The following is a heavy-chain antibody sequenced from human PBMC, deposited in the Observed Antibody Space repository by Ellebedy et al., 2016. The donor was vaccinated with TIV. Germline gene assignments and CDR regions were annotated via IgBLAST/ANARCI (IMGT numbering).Heavy chain of an antibody. CDR2: IIPIFGTA. D-gene: IGHD4-17*01. Sequence: AASVKVSCKASGGTFSSYTFSWVRQAPGQGLDWMGGIIPIFGTANYAQKFQGRVTMTEDTSTDTAYMELSSLRSEDTAVYYCATAYGDYVHDAFDIWGQGTMVTVSS. CDR1: GGTFSSYT. V-gene: IGHV1-69*06. J-gene: IGHJ3*02. CDR3: ATAYGDYVHDAFDI.